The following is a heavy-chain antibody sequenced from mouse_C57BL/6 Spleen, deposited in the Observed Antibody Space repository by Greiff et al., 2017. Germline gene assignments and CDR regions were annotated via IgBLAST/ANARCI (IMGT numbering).Heavy chain of an antibody. Sequence: QVQLQQSGAELVKPGASVKLSCKASGYTFTSYWMHWVKQRPGQGLEWIGMIHPNSGSTNYNEKFKSKATLTVDKSSSTAYMQLSSLTSEDSAVXYCARSGYYGSSYVPYAMDYWGQGTSVTVSS. V-gene: IGHV1-64*01. J-gene: IGHJ4*01. CDR3: ARSGYYGSSYVPYAMDY. D-gene: IGHD1-1*01. CDR1: GYTFTSYW. CDR2: IHPNSGST.